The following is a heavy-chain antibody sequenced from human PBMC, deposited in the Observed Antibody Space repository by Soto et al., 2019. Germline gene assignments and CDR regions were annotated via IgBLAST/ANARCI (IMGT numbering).Heavy chain of an antibody. D-gene: IGHD2-2*01. Sequence: QVQLVQSGAEVKKPGASVNVSCKASGYTFTNYAIHWVRQAPGQGLEWMGWINGDNGNTKYSQNFQARVTFTRDTSANTAYMQLSSLRSGDTAVYDCARADCSSSTCYFSGGMDVWGQGTTVTVSS. CDR3: ARADCSSSTCYFSGGMDV. V-gene: IGHV1-3*01. CDR1: GYTFTNYA. J-gene: IGHJ6*02. CDR2: INGDNGNT.